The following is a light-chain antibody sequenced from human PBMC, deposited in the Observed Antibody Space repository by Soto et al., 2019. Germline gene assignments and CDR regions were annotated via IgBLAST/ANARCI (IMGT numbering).Light chain of an antibody. V-gene: IGLV2-14*01. J-gene: IGLJ1*01. CDR1: SSDVGGYNY. Sequence: QSALTQPASVSGSPGQSITISCTGTSSDVGGYNYVSWYQQHPGKAPKLMIYDVSNRPSVVSNRFSVSKSGNTASLNISGHQAEDEADYYCSSYTSSSTPYVFGTGTKLTVL. CDR3: SSYTSSSTPYV. CDR2: DVS.